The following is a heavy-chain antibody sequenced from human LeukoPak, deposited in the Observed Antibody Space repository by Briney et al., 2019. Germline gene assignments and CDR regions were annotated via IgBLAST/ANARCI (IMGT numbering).Heavy chain of an antibody. CDR1: GFTFSSYA. Sequence: GGSLRLSCAASGFTFSSYAMNWVRQAPGKGLEWVSSIRSSGDNTYYADSVKGRFTISRDNSKNTVYLQMNSLRAEDTAVYYGVKDWFVVGVWGRGPTVTVP. CDR3: VKDWFVVGV. V-gene: IGHV3-23*01. J-gene: IGHJ6*01. CDR2: IRSSGDNT. D-gene: IGHD3-10*01.